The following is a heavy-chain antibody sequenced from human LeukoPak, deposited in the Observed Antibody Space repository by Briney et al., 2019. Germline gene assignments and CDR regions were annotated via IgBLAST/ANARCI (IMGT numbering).Heavy chain of an antibody. CDR2: ISSSSSYI. V-gene: IGHV3-21*01. Sequence: GGSLRLSCAASGFTFSSYSMNWVRQAPGKGLEWVSSISSSSSYIYYADSVKGRFTISRDNAKNSLYLQMNSLRAEDTAVYFCASQYTSSRIFDDWGQGTLVTVSS. J-gene: IGHJ4*02. CDR3: ASQYTSSRIFDD. D-gene: IGHD6-13*01. CDR1: GFTFSSYS.